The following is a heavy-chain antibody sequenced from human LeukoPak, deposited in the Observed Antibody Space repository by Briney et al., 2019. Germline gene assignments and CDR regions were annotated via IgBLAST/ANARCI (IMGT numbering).Heavy chain of an antibody. V-gene: IGHV3-7*01. CDR2: IKQDGSEK. Sequence: QSGGSLRLSCAASGFTFSRYWMSWVRQAPGKGLEWVANIKQDGSEKYYVDSVKGRFTISRDNAKNSLYLQMNSLRAEDTAVYYCARDIVVVPAAGFDPWGQGTLVTVSS. CDR3: ARDIVVVPAAGFDP. D-gene: IGHD2-2*01. J-gene: IGHJ5*02. CDR1: GFTFSRYW.